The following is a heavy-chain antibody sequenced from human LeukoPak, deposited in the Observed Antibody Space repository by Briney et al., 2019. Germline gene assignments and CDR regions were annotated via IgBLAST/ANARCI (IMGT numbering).Heavy chain of an antibody. CDR3: AKGLKTAVGPYKGYHYYMDV. J-gene: IGHJ6*03. Sequence: GGSLRLSCAASGFTFSSYGLHWVGQAAGKGLEWVATIDDRGIATYYADSVKGRFTISRDNSKNTLSLQVSSLRAEDTAIYYCAKGLKTAVGPYKGYHYYMDVWGKGTTVTVSS. CDR1: GFTFSSYG. CDR2: IDDRGIAT. V-gene: IGHV3-NL1*01. D-gene: IGHD5-18*01.